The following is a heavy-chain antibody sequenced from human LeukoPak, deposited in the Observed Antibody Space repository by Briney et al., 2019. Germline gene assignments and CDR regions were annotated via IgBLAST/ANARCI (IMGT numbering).Heavy chain of an antibody. D-gene: IGHD1-26*01. CDR3: AKDKGWGYSAYDCYGMDV. Sequence: PGGSLRLSCAVSGFTFSSYAMSWVRQAPGKGLEWVSAISGSGSSTYYADSVKGRFTISRDNSKNTLYLQMNSLRAEDTAVYYCAKDKGWGYSAYDCYGMDVWGQGTTVTVSS. V-gene: IGHV3-23*01. CDR1: GFTFSSYA. CDR2: ISGSGSST. J-gene: IGHJ6*02.